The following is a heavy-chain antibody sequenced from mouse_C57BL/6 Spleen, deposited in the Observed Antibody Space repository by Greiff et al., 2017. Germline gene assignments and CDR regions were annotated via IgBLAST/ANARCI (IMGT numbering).Heavy chain of an antibody. CDR3: ASAGLRWFAY. Sequence: QVQLKQPGAELVKPGASVKMSCKASGYTFTSYWITWVKQRPGQGLEWIGEIDPGSGSTNYNEKFKSKATLTVDTSSSTAYMQLSSLTSEDSAVYYCASAGLRWFAYWGQGTLVTVSA. V-gene: IGHV1-55*01. CDR1: GYTFTSYW. J-gene: IGHJ3*01. CDR2: IDPGSGST.